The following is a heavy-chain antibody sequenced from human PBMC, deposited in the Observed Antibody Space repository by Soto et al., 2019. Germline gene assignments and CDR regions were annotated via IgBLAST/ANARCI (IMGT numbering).Heavy chain of an antibody. J-gene: IGHJ5*02. V-gene: IGHV1-24*01. D-gene: IGHD3-9*01. CDR1: GYTLTELS. CDR3: ANLYYDILTGYYYNWFDP. Sequence: GASVKVSCKVSGYTLTELSMHWVRQAPGKGLEWMGGFDPEDGETIYAQKFQGRVTMTEDTSTDTAYMELSSLRSEDTAVYYCANLYYDILTGYYYNWFDPWGQGTLVTVSS. CDR2: FDPEDGET.